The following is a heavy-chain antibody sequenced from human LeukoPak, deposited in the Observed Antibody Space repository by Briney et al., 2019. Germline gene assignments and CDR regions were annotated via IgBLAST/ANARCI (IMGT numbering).Heavy chain of an antibody. CDR2: ISGSGGST. D-gene: IGHD3-3*01. V-gene: IGHV3-23*01. Sequence: PGGSLRLSCAASGFTFSSYAMSWVRQAPGKGLEWVSAISGSGGSTYYADSVKGRFTISRDNSKNTLYLQMNSLRAEDTAVYYCAKSLWSGLGYYYYGMDVWGQGTTVTVSS. CDR1: GFTFSSYA. J-gene: IGHJ6*02. CDR3: AKSLWSGLGYYYYGMDV.